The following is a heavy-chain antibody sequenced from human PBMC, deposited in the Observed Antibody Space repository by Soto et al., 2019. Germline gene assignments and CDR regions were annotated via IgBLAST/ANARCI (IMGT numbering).Heavy chain of an antibody. J-gene: IGHJ4*02. Sequence: QVQLVQSGAEVKKPGASVKVSCKASGYTFTSYDINWVRQATGQGLEWMGWMNPNSGNTGYAQKFQGRVTMTRNTSKSPAEMRLSSSRSEDRAVYYCARGADTAMARHFDYWREGTLVTVSS. CDR1: GYTFTSYD. D-gene: IGHD5-18*01. CDR3: ARGADTAMARHFDY. V-gene: IGHV1-8*01. CDR2: MNPNSGNT.